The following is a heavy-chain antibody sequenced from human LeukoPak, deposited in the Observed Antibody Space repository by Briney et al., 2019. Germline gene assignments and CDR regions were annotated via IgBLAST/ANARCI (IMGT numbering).Heavy chain of an antibody. D-gene: IGHD6-6*01. J-gene: IGHJ4*02. Sequence: GGSLRLSCAATGFTFTTYWMSWVRQAPGKGLEWVANIKQDGSEKYYVDSVKGRFTISRDNAKNSLYLQMNSLRAEDTAVYYCARDRTRLVYWGQGTLVTVSS. CDR2: IKQDGSEK. CDR3: ARDRTRLVY. V-gene: IGHV3-7*01. CDR1: GFTFTTYW.